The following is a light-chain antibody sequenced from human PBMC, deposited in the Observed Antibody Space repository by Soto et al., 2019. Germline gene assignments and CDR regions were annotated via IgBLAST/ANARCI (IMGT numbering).Light chain of an antibody. CDR3: QQYKSWPPLT. CDR1: QSVSTN. J-gene: IGKJ4*01. CDR2: GAS. Sequence: EIVMTQSPDTLSVSPGERATLSCRASQSVSTNFAWYQQRPGQAPSLLSYGASTRGTGIPARFSGSGSGTEFTLTISSQQSEDVAVCYCQQYKSWPPLTFGGGTKVEIK. V-gene: IGKV3D-15*01.